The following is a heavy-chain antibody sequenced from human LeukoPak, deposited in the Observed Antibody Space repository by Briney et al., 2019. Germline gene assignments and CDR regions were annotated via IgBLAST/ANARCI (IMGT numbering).Heavy chain of an antibody. CDR2: IYTSGST. D-gene: IGHD1-26*01. J-gene: IGHJ4*02. CDR3: ARVSEVGARGDY. CDR1: GGSISSGSYY. V-gene: IGHV4-61*02. Sequence: PSETLSLTCTVSGGSISSGSYYWRWIRPPAGKGLEWIGRIYTSGSTNYNPSLKSRVTISVDTSKKQFSLKLSSVTAADTAVYYCARVSEVGARGDYWGQGTLVTVSS.